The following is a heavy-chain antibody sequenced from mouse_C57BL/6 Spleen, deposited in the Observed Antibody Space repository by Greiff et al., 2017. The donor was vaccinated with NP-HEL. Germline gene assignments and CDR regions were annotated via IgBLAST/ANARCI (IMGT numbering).Heavy chain of an antibody. CDR2: IDPEDGDT. V-gene: IGHV14-1*01. D-gene: IGHD1-1*01. CDR3: TPYYYGSSYGAY. Sequence: EVQLQQSGAELVRPGASVKLSCTASGFNIKDYYMHWVKQRPEQGLEWIGRIDPEDGDTEYAPKFQGKATMTADTSSNTAYLQLSSLTSEDTAVYYCTPYYYGSSYGAYWGQGTLVTVSA. CDR1: GFNIKDYY. J-gene: IGHJ3*01.